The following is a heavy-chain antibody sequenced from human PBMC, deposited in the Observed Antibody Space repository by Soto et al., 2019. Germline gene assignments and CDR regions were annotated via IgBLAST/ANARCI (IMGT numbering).Heavy chain of an antibody. CDR1: GYPISSGYY. Sequence: SETLSLTCAVSGYPISSGYYWGWIRQPPGKGLEWIGSIYHSGSTYYNPSLKSRVTISVDTSKNQFSLKLSSVTAADTAVYYCARGLVVVAAPDAFDIWGQGTMVTVSS. CDR3: ARGLVVVAAPDAFDI. D-gene: IGHD2-15*01. V-gene: IGHV4-38-2*01. J-gene: IGHJ3*02. CDR2: IYHSGST.